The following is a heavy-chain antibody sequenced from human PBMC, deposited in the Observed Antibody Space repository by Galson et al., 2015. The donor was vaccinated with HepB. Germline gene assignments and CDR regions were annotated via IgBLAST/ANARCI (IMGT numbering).Heavy chain of an antibody. V-gene: IGHV3-23*01. D-gene: IGHD6-25*01. J-gene: IGHJ3*01. CDR2: ISGGGGGT. CDR1: GFTFSSYA. Sequence: SLRLSCAASGFTFSSYAMSWVRQAPGKGLEWVSGISGGGGGTFYADSVKGRFTISRDNSKNTLYLQVNSLRAEDTAVYYCAKGGAAAASNGFDVWGQGTMVTASS. CDR3: AKGGAAAASNGFDV.